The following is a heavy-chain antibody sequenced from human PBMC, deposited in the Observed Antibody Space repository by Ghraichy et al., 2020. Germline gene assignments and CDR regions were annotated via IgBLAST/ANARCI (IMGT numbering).Heavy chain of an antibody. D-gene: IGHD1-26*01. CDR1: GFTFSTYA. CDR3: AKGKSGSYGGVFEI. Sequence: GGSLRLSCAASGFTFSTYAMSWVRQAPGKGLEWVSSIRPSGGSSDYADSVKGRFTVSRDTSEDTLHLQMNSLRAEDTAVYYCAKGKSGSYGGVFEIWGQGTTVTVSS. CDR2: IRPSGGSS. J-gene: IGHJ3*02. V-gene: IGHV3-23*01.